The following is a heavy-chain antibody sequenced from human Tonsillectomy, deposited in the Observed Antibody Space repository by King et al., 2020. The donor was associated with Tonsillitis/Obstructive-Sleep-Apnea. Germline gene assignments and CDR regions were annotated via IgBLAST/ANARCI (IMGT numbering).Heavy chain of an antibody. V-gene: IGHV4-34*01. Sequence: VQLQQWGAGLLKPSETLSLTCAVYGGSFSGYYGSWIRQPPGKGLEWIGEINHSGSTNYNTSLKSRVTISVDTSKNQFSLKLSSVTAADTAVYYCARTRITIFGVVRRGFDYWGQGTLVTVSS. CDR3: ARTRITIFGVVRRGFDY. D-gene: IGHD3-3*01. CDR2: INHSGST. CDR1: GGSFSGYY. J-gene: IGHJ4*02.